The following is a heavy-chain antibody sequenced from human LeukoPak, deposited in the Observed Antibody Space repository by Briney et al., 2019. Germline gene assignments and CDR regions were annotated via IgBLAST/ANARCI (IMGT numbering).Heavy chain of an antibody. J-gene: IGHJ4*02. V-gene: IGHV4-31*03. D-gene: IGHD6-13*01. Sequence: SETLSLTCTVSGGSISSGGYYWSWIRQHPGKGLEWIGYIYYSGSTYYNPSLKSRVTISVDTSKNQFSLKLSSVTAADTAVYSCARLAAAGTDYWGQGTLVTVSS. CDR3: ARLAAAGTDY. CDR1: GGSISSGGYY. CDR2: IYYSGST.